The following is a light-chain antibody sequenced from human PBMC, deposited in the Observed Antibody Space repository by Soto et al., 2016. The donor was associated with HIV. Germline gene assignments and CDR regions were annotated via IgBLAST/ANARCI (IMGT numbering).Light chain of an antibody. CDR2: GNR. J-gene: IGLJ2*01. CDR1: NIGIKN. CDR3: QVWDAAHDLLVV. Sequence: SYVLTQTPSVSVAPGQTARIPCEGDNIGIKNVHWYQQMAGQAPVLVVYGNRDRPSGIPERFSGSKSGNTATLTISRVEAGDEADYYCQVWDAAHDLLVVFGGRDQVDRP. V-gene: IGLV3-21*02.